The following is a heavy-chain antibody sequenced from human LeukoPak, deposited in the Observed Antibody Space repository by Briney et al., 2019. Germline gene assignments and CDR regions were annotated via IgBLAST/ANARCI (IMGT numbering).Heavy chain of an antibody. CDR2: INSDGDNA. CDR1: GFSFSNFA. CDR3: ARRGNAFDF. V-gene: IGHV3-23*01. J-gene: IGHJ3*01. Sequence: PGGSLRLSCAASGFSFSNFAMTWVRQAPGKGLEWVSHINSDGDNAYYADSVKGRFAISRDNSKNTLYLQMNSLRAEDTALYYCARRGNAFDFWGQGTMVTVSS. D-gene: IGHD3-16*01.